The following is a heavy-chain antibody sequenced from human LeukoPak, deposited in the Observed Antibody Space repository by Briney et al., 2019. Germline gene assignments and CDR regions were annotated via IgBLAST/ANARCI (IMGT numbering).Heavy chain of an antibody. J-gene: IGHJ4*02. CDR3: ASSRSYSGYDFTF. D-gene: IGHD5-12*01. Sequence: SETLSLTCTVSGGSISSYYWSWIRQPPGKGLEWIGYIYYSGSTNYNPSLKSRVTISVDTSKNQFSLKLRSVTAADTAVYYCASSRSYSGYDFTFWGQGTLVTVSS. CDR2: IYYSGST. CDR1: GGSISSYY. V-gene: IGHV4-59*08.